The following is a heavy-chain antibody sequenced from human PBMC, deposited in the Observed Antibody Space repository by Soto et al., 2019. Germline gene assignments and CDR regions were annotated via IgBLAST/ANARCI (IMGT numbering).Heavy chain of an antibody. V-gene: IGHV5-51*01. J-gene: IGHJ3*01. Sequence: GESLKISCKGSGYSFTSYWIGCVRQMPGKGLEWMGSIYPGDSGTRYSPSFQGQVTISADKSISTAYLQWSSLKASDTAMYYCATPSRDGYNRHSFYGCGQGTRVTV. CDR2: IYPGDSGT. CDR1: GYSFTSYW. CDR3: ATPSRDGYNRHSFYG. D-gene: IGHD5-12*01.